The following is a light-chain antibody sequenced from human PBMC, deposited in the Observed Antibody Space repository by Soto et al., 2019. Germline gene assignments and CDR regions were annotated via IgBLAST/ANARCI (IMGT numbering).Light chain of an antibody. V-gene: IGKV1-5*03. CDR1: QSIANW. CDR3: QQYYDHYT. CDR2: RAS. Sequence: DIQMTQSPSTLSTSVGDRVTITCRASQSIANWLAWYQQKPGKAPKLLVSRASDLQSGVPSRFSGSGSGTEFTLTISSLQPDDFATYYCQQYYDHYTFGQGTKVEIK. J-gene: IGKJ2*01.